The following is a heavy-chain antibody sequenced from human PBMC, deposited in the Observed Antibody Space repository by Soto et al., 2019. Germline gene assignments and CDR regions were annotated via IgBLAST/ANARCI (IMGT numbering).Heavy chain of an antibody. CDR3: AKDIRWLRLFDY. J-gene: IGHJ4*02. Sequence: QVQLVESGGGVVQPGRSLRLSCAASGFTFSSYGIHWVRQAPGKGLEWVAVISYDGSNKYYADSVKGRFTISRDNSKNTLYLQMNSLRAEDTAVYYCAKDIRWLRLFDYWGQGTLVTVSS. CDR2: ISYDGSNK. V-gene: IGHV3-30*18. D-gene: IGHD5-12*01. CDR1: GFTFSSYG.